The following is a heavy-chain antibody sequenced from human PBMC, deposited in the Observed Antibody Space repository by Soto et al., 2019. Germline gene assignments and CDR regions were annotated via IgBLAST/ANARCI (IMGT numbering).Heavy chain of an antibody. CDR3: ASPPYSSGWYLWYY. CDR2: ISGSGGST. Sequence: GGSLRLSCAASGFTFSSYAMSWVRQAPGKGLEWVSAISGSGGSTYYADSVKGRFTISRDNSKNTLYLQMNSLRAEDTAVYYCASPPYSSGWYLWYYWGQGALVTAPQ. D-gene: IGHD6-19*01. J-gene: IGHJ4*02. V-gene: IGHV3-23*01. CDR1: GFTFSSYA.